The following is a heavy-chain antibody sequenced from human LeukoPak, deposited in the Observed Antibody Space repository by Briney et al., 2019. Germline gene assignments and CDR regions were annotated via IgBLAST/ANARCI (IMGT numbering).Heavy chain of an antibody. CDR2: ISAYNGNT. D-gene: IGHD4-23*01. CDR1: GGTFSSYA. V-gene: IGHV1-18*01. J-gene: IGHJ6*03. CDR3: ARAGDYGGPHYYYYYMDV. Sequence: ASVKVSCKASGGTFSSYAISWVRQAPGQGLEWMGWISAYNGNTNYAQKLQGRVTMTTDTSTSTAYMELRSLRSDDTAVYYCARAGDYGGPHYYYYYMDVWGKGTTVTVSS.